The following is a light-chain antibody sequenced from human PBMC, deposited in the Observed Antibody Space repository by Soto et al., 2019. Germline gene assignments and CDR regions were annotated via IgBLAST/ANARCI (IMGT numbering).Light chain of an antibody. V-gene: IGKV3-11*01. CDR2: DAS. J-gene: IGKJ1*01. CDR1: QSVSSY. CDR3: QQSNNWRRT. Sequence: EIVLTQSPATLSLSPGERATLSCRASQSVSSYLAWYQQKPGQAPRLLIYDASNRATGIPARFSGSGSGTDFTLTISSLQSEDFAVYYCQQSNNWRRTFGQGTKV.